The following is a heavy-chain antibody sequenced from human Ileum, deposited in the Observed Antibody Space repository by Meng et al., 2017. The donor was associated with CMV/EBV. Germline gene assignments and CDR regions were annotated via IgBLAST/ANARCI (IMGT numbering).Heavy chain of an antibody. Sequence: ASVKVSCKVSGYTHFKLSRHWVRQAPGKGLEWMGGFDPEDGKTMYSQKFQDRVVMTEDTSTGTTYMELSSLRSEDTAVYYCTTSRGGHPRYYGMDVWGQGNTV. V-gene: IGHV1-24*01. CDR3: TTSRGGHPRYYGMDV. D-gene: IGHD3-16*01. CDR2: FDPEDGKT. CDR1: GYTHFKLS. J-gene: IGHJ6*02.